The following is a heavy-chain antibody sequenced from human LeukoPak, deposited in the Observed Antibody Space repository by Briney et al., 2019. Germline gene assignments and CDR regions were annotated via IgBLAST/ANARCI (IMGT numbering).Heavy chain of an antibody. CDR1: GGSISSSSYY. CDR3: GRGMVRGVIVDY. CDR2: IYYSGST. Sequence: SETLSLTCTVSGGSISSSSYYWGWIRQPPGKGLEWIGSIYYSGSTYYNPSLKSRVTISVDTSKNQFSLKLSSVTAADTAVYYCGRGMVRGVIVDYWGQGTLVTVSS. V-gene: IGHV4-39*01. J-gene: IGHJ4*02. D-gene: IGHD3-10*01.